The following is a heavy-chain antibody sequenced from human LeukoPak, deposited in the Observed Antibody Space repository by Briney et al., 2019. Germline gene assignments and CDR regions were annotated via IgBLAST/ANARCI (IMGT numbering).Heavy chain of an antibody. V-gene: IGHV4-31*03. CDR3: ARGPHYYYDDSGYSSSFDY. Sequence: SETLSLTCSVSGGSISSGGYFWSWIRQHPGKGLEWIGNIYYTGSTSYNPSLKSRVTISVDTSKNQLSLKVFSVTAADTAVYYCARGPHYYYDDSGYSSSFDYWGQGTLVTVSS. J-gene: IGHJ4*02. CDR2: IYYTGST. D-gene: IGHD3-22*01. CDR1: GGSISSGGYF.